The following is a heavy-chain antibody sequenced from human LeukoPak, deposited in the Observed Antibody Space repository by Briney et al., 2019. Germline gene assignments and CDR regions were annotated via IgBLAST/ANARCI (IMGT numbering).Heavy chain of an antibody. V-gene: IGHV3-53*01. J-gene: IGHJ4*02. CDR1: GFNFKNNY. D-gene: IGHD3-10*01. CDR3: ARGGGSGSYYNPPGYFDY. CDR2: IYRGDGT. Sequence: GGSLRLSCAASGFNFKNNYMSWVRQAPGKGLEWASIIYRGDGTYYADSVKGRFTISRDSSKNTLYLQMNSLRAEDTAVYYCARGGGSGSYYNPPGYFDYWGQGTLVTVSS.